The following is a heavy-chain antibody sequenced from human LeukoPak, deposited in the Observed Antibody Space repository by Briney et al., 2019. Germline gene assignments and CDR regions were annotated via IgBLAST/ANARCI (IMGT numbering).Heavy chain of an antibody. CDR2: INWNGGST. V-gene: IGHV3-20*01. CDR3: ARGGDGSGSYYNYYYYGMDV. J-gene: IGHJ6*02. CDR1: GFTFDDYG. D-gene: IGHD3-10*01. Sequence: GGSLRLSCASSGFTFDDYGMSWVRQAPGKGLEWVSGINWNGGSTGYADSVKGRFTISRDNAKNSLYLQMNSLRAEDTALYHCARGGDGSGSYYNYYYYGMDVWGQGTTVTVSS.